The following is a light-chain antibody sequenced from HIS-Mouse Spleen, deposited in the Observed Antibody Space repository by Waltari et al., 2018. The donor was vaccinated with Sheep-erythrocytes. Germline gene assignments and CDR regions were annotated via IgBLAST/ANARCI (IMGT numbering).Light chain of an antibody. CDR3: CSYAGSSTPWV. Sequence: QSALTQPASVSGSPGQSITISCTGTSSDVGSYDLVPWYQQHPGKAPELMLYEGSKRPSGVSNRFSGSKSGNTASLTISGLQAEDEADYYCCSYAGSSTPWVFGGGTKLTVL. CDR1: SSDVGSYDL. J-gene: IGLJ3*02. V-gene: IGLV2-23*01. CDR2: EGS.